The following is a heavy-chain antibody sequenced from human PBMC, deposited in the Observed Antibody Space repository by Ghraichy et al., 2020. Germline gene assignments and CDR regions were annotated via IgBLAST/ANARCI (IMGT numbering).Heavy chain of an antibody. V-gene: IGHV3-48*02. Sequence: GGSLRLSCVGSDFAFGSYCMNWVRQSPGKGLEWISYISSSGRTIYYADSVKGRFTISRDNAQNSLFLQMTSLTDEDTAVYYCASGSGLLSFYSYDGLDVWGQRTPVTVSS. CDR3: ASGSGLLSFYSYDGLDV. CDR2: ISSSGRTI. D-gene: IGHD3-10*01. CDR1: DFAFGSYC. J-gene: IGHJ6*02.